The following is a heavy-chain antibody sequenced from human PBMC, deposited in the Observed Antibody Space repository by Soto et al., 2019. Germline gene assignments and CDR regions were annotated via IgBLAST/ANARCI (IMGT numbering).Heavy chain of an antibody. D-gene: IGHD4-17*01. J-gene: IGHJ4*02. V-gene: IGHV3-11*01. Sequence: GGSLRLSCAASGFTFSDYYMSWIRQAPGKGLEWVSYISSSGSNIYYADSVKGRFTISRDNAKNSLYLQMNSLRAEDTAVYYCARDRGDDYGDYGVVDYWGQGTLVTVSS. CDR2: ISSSGSNI. CDR3: ARDRGDDYGDYGVVDY. CDR1: GFTFSDYY.